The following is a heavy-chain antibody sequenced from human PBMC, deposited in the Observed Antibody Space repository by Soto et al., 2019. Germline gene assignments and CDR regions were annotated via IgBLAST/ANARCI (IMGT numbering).Heavy chain of an antibody. Sequence: GGSLRLSCTASGFSFSTYAMSWVRQAPGKGLEWVSGISGSGGATHFADSVKGRFTISRDNSKNTLYLQMNSLRVDDTAVYYCAKALMDNWNPSDAFDIWGQGTMVTVSS. V-gene: IGHV3-23*01. J-gene: IGHJ3*02. CDR3: AKALMDNWNPSDAFDI. CDR1: GFSFSTYA. CDR2: ISGSGGAT. D-gene: IGHD1-20*01.